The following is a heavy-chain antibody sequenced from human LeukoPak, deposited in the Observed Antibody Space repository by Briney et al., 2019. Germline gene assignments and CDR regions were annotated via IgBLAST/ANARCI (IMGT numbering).Heavy chain of an antibody. CDR1: GFIFSNYA. D-gene: IGHD3-9*01. V-gene: IGHV3-23*01. J-gene: IGHJ4*01. CDR2: IGGRDGGT. CDR3: AKWGDYDILTGYHDSDY. Sequence: GASLRLSCAASGFIFSNYAMSWVRQAPGKGLEWVSAIGGRDGGTYYADSVKGRFTVSRDDPKNTLYLQMNTLRVEDTAVYYCAKWGDYDILTGYHDSDYWGHGTLVTVSS.